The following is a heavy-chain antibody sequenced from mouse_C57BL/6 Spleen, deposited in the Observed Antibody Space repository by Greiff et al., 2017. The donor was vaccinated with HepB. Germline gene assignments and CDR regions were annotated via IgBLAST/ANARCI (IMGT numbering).Heavy chain of an antibody. CDR3: ARGIYYYGSSWTRAMDY. V-gene: IGHV1-82*01. Sequence: QVQLKESGPELVKPGASVKISCKASGYAFSSSWMNWVKQRPGKGLEWIGRIYPGDGDTNYNGKFKGKATLTADKSSSTAYMQLSSLTSEDSAVYFCARGIYYYGSSWTRAMDYWGQGTSVTVSS. J-gene: IGHJ4*01. D-gene: IGHD1-1*01. CDR1: GYAFSSSW. CDR2: IYPGDGDT.